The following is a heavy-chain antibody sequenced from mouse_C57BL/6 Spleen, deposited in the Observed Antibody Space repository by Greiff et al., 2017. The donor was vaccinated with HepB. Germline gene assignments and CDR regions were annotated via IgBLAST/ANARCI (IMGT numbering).Heavy chain of an antibody. Sequence: VQLKQSGPELVKPGASVKISCKASGYTFTDYYMNWVKQSHGKSLEWIGDINPNNGGTSYNQKFKGKATLTVDKSSSTAYMELRSLTSEDSAVYYCARSGYYGSRKGFAYWGQGTLVTVSA. CDR2: INPNNGGT. CDR3: ARSGYYGSRKGFAY. J-gene: IGHJ3*01. CDR1: GYTFTDYY. V-gene: IGHV1-26*01. D-gene: IGHD1-1*01.